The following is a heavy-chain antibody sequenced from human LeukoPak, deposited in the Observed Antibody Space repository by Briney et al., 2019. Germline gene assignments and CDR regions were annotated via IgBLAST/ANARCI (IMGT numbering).Heavy chain of an antibody. CDR1: GDTFSSYA. J-gene: IGHJ4*02. D-gene: IGHD5-12*01. CDR3: ARLPPTHGYSGYGGIDY. V-gene: IGHV1-69*06. CDR2: IIPIFGTA. Sequence: ASVKVSCKASGDTFSSYAISWVRQAPGQGLEWMGEIIPIFGTANYAQKFQGRVTITADKSTSTAYMELSSLRSGDTAVYYCARLPPTHGYSGYGGIDYWGQGTLVTVSS.